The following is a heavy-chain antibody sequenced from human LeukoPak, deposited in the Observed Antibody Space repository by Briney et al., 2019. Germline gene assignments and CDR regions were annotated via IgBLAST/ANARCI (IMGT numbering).Heavy chain of an antibody. J-gene: IGHJ5*02. Sequence: ASVKVSCKASGYTFTSYGISWVRQAPGQGLEWMGWISAYNGNTNYAQKLQGRVTMTTDTSTSTAYMELSSLRSEDTAVYYCARDNDSSGWYRWFDPWGQGTLVTVSS. CDR2: ISAYNGNT. D-gene: IGHD6-19*01. CDR3: ARDNDSSGWYRWFDP. CDR1: GYTFTSYG. V-gene: IGHV1-18*01.